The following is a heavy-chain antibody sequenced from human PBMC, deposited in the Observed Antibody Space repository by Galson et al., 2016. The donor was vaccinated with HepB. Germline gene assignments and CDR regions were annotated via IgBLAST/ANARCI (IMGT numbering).Heavy chain of an antibody. Sequence: SETLSLTCNVSGGSVTSSFWGWIRQPPGKGLEWIGYTFYSGTTNYHPSLQSRVTMSVDMSKNLLSLRLNSVTAADTAVYYCARVRSGYSGIADWGQGTLVTVSS. CDR1: GGSVTSSF. D-gene: IGHD3-22*01. CDR3: ARVRSGYSGIAD. J-gene: IGHJ4*02. CDR2: TFYSGTT. V-gene: IGHV4-59*02.